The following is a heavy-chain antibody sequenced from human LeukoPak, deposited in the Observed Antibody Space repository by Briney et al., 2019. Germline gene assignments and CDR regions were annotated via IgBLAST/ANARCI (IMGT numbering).Heavy chain of an antibody. CDR2: LYYSGST. J-gene: IGHJ4*02. D-gene: IGHD1-26*01. Sequence: KSSQTLSLTCTVSGGSISSGGYYWSWIRQHPGKGLEWIGYLYYSGSTYYNPSLKSRVTISVDTSKNQFSLKLSSVTAADTAVYYCARGLVGATIFDYWGQGTLVTVSS. CDR3: ARGLVGATIFDY. V-gene: IGHV4-31*03. CDR1: GGSISSGGYY.